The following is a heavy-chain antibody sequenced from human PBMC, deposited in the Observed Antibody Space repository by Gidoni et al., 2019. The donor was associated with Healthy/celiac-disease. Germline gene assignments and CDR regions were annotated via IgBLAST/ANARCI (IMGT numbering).Heavy chain of an antibody. Sequence: EVQLVESGGGLVKPGGSLRLSCAASGFTFSSYSMNWVRQAPGKGLEWVSTSSSSSSYIYYADAVKGRFTISRDNAKNSLYLQMNSLRAEDTAVYYCARDRYYGSGSIYYYYGMDVWGQGTTVTVSS. CDR2: SSSSSSYI. CDR1: GFTFSSYS. J-gene: IGHJ6*02. V-gene: IGHV3-21*01. CDR3: ARDRYYGSGSIYYYYGMDV. D-gene: IGHD3-10*01.